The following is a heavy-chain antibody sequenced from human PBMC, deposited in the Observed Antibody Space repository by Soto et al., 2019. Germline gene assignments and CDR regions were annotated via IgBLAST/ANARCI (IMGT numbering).Heavy chain of an antibody. J-gene: IGHJ3*02. CDR3: ARDLLYSTRATVRFDI. Sequence: VQLVQSGVEVKKPGASVKVSCKASGYTFTNYGISWVRQAPGQGLEWMGWINTYNGNTNYAQKAQGRVTMTTETSTSTGYMELRSLRPDDTAVYYCARDLLYSTRATVRFDIWGQGTMLTVSS. D-gene: IGHD6-13*01. CDR1: GYTFTNYG. V-gene: IGHV1-18*01. CDR2: INTYNGNT.